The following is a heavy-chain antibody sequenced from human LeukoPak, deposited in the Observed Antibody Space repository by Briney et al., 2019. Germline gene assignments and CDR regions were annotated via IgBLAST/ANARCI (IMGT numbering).Heavy chain of an antibody. CDR3: ATIEDDVDSYFDD. CDR2: IYSGGST. Sequence: PGGSQRLSCAASGITVSSNYMSWVRKAPGKGLEWVSVIYSGGSTYYAGSVKGRFTISRDNSKNTLYLQMNSLRAEDTAVYYCATIEDDVDSYFDDWGQGTLVTVSS. CDR1: GITVSSNY. V-gene: IGHV3-53*01. J-gene: IGHJ4*01. D-gene: IGHD1-1*01.